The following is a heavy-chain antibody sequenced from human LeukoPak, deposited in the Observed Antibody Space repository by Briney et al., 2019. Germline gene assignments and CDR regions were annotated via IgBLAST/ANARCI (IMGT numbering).Heavy chain of an antibody. CDR2: INPNSGGT. J-gene: IGHJ3*02. Sequence: GASVKVSCKASGYTFTGYYMHWVRQAPGQGLEWMGWINPNSGGTNYAQKFQGRVTMTRDTSISTAYMELSSLRSEDTAVYYCARLVGYNYAFDIWGQGTMVTVSS. D-gene: IGHD5-24*01. V-gene: IGHV1-2*02. CDR3: ARLVGYNYAFDI. CDR1: GYTFTGYY.